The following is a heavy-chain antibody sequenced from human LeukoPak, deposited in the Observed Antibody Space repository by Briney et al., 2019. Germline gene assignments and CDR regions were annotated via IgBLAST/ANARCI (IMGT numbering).Heavy chain of an antibody. CDR2: IYYSGST. Sequence: PSETLSLTCTVSGGSISSYYWSRIRQPPGKGLEWIGYIYYSGSTNYNPSLKSRVTISVDTSKNQFSLKLSSVTAADTAVYYCARAHIVVVPAACNWFDPWGQGTLVTVSS. CDR3: ARAHIVVVPAACNWFDP. D-gene: IGHD2-2*01. CDR1: GGSISSYY. J-gene: IGHJ5*02. V-gene: IGHV4-59*01.